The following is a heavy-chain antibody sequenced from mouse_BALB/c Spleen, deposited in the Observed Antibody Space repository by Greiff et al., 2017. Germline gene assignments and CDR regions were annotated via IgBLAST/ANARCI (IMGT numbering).Heavy chain of an antibody. CDR1: GFTFSSYA. CDR2: ISSGGSYT. V-gene: IGHV5-9-4*01. J-gene: IGHJ3*01. Sequence: EVQGVESGGGLVKPGGSLKLSCAASGFTFSSYAMSWVRQSPEKRLEWVAEISSGGSYTYYPDTVTGRFTISRDNAKNTLYLEMSSLRSEDTAMYYCARVYGSSSGFAYWGQGTLVTVSA. CDR3: ARVYGSSSGFAY. D-gene: IGHD1-1*01.